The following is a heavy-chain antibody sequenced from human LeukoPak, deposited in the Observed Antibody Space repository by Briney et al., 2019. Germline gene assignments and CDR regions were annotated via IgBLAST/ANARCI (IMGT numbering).Heavy chain of an antibody. D-gene: IGHD1-26*01. J-gene: IGHJ6*03. CDR1: GYTFTSYA. CDR2: INTNTGNP. Sequence: ASVKVSCKASGYTFTSYAMNWVRQAPGQGLEWMGWINTNTGNPTYAQGFTGRFVFSLETSVSTSYRQISSLKAEDTAVYYCARGRGSSARLGYYFYYIDVWGKGTTVTVSS. CDR3: ARGRGSSARLGYYFYYIDV. V-gene: IGHV7-4-1*02.